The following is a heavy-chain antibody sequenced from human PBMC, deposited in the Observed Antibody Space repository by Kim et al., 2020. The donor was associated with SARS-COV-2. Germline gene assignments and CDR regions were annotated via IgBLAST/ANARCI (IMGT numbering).Heavy chain of an antibody. CDR2: IYYSGST. J-gene: IGHJ3*02. D-gene: IGHD6-19*01. V-gene: IGHV4-59*08. CDR3: ARREDSSGGYAAAYAFDI. Sequence: SETLSLTCTVSGVSISSYYWSWIRQPPGKGLEWVGFIYYSGSTTYYPSPQSRVTISVETSTNQFSLKLSSMTAADTAVYYCARREDSSGGYAAAYAFDIWGHGTMVTVSS. CDR1: GVSISSYY.